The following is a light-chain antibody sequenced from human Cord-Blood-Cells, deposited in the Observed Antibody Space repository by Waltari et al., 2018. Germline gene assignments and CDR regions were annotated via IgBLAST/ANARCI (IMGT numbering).Light chain of an antibody. J-gene: IGLJ1*01. V-gene: IGLV2-11*01. Sequence: QSALTQPRSVSGSPGQSVTISCTGTSSDVGGYHYVSWYQQHPGKAPKLMIYDVGKRPSGVPDRFSGSKSGNTASLTISGLQAEDEADYYCCSYAGSYTYVFGTGTKVTVL. CDR1: SSDVGGYHY. CDR3: CSYAGSYTYV. CDR2: DVG.